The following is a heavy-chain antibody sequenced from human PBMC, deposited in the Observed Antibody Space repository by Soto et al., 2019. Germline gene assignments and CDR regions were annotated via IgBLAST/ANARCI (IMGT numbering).Heavy chain of an antibody. CDR3: ARGYSSSWYVLMRDYYYYGMDV. V-gene: IGHV1-8*01. J-gene: IGHJ6*02. CDR1: GYTFTSYD. D-gene: IGHD6-13*01. Sequence: QVQLVQSGAEVKKPGASVKVSCKASGYTFTSYDINWVRQATGQGLEWMGWMNLNSGNTGYEQKFQGRVTMTRNTSISTAYMELSSLRSEDTAVYYCARGYSSSWYVLMRDYYYYGMDVWGQGTTVTVSS. CDR2: MNLNSGNT.